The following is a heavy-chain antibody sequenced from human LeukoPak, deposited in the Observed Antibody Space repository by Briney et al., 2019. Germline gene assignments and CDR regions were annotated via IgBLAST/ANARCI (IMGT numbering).Heavy chain of an antibody. J-gene: IGHJ4*02. CDR2: ISTSGST. V-gene: IGHV4-4*09. CDR3: ASPRSGYRYTFDY. Sequence: SETLSLTCAVSAASISNYYWSWIRQAPGKGLEWIGYISTSGSTNYNPSLKSRVSISLDTSKNRFSLNLNFVTAADTAVYYCASPRSGYRYTFDYWGQGALVIVSS. CDR1: AASISNYY. D-gene: IGHD3-22*01.